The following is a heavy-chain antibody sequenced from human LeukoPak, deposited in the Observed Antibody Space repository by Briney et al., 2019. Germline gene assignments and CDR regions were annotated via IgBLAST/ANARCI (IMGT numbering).Heavy chain of an antibody. CDR2: IIPIFATS. J-gene: IGHJ4*02. Sequence: SVKVSCKASGGTFSSYAFSWVRQAPGQGLEWMGGIIPIFATSNYAQKFQGRVTITADESSSTAYMELSSLRSEDTAVYYCAYSDGPTRPFDYWGQGTLVTVSS. CDR3: AYSDGPTRPFDY. D-gene: IGHD5-24*01. CDR1: GGTFSSYA. V-gene: IGHV1-69*01.